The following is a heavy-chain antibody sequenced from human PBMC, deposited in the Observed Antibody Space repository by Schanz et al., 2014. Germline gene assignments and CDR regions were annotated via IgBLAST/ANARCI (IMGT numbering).Heavy chain of an antibody. CDR1: GGSFSGYY. Sequence: QVQLQQWGAGLLKPSETLSLTCAVYGGSFSGYYWSWIRQPPGKGLEWIAEINHGGSTNYNPSLKSRVTISVDTSKNQFSLKLRSVTAADTAVYYCAKDPSHGDYDYYFDYWGQGTLVTVSS. CDR2: INHGGST. V-gene: IGHV4-34*01. D-gene: IGHD3-22*01. CDR3: AKDPSHGDYDYYFDY. J-gene: IGHJ4*02.